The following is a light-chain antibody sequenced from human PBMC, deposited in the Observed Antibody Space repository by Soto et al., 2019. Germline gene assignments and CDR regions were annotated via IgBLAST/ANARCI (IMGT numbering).Light chain of an antibody. J-gene: IGKJ3*01. CDR3: RHYDGPPFT. CDR2: GVS. CDR1: QSGNSRF. Sequence: EIVLTQSPGTLSLSPGERATLSCRASQSGNSRFLAWYQQKPGQAPSLLIYGVSSSATGIPDRFSGSGSGTDFTLIISRLEPEDFAVYYCRHYDGPPFTFGPGTKVDIK. V-gene: IGKV3-20*01.